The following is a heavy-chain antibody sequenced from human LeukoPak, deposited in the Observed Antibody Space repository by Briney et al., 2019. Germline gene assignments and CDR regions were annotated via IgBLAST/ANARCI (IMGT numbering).Heavy chain of an antibody. V-gene: IGHV1-2*02. Sequence: GSVKVSCKASGYTFTGYYMHWVRQAPGQGLEWMGWINPNSGGTNYAQKFQGRVTMTRDTSISTAYMELSRLRSDDTAVYYCARVALVPAAIYYGMDVWGQGTTVTVSS. CDR2: INPNSGGT. J-gene: IGHJ6*02. D-gene: IGHD2-2*01. CDR1: GYTFTGYY. CDR3: ARVALVPAAIYYGMDV.